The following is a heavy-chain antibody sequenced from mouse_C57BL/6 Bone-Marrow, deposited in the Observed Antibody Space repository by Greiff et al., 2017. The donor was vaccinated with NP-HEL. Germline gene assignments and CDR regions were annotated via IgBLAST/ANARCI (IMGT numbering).Heavy chain of an antibody. J-gene: IGHJ4*01. CDR2: INPYNGGT. CDR3: ARSSNYPYYYAMDY. CDR1: GYTFTDYY. V-gene: IGHV1-19*01. Sequence: VQLQQSGPVLVKPGASVKMSCKASGYTFTDYYMNWVKQSHGKSLEWIGVINPYNGGTSYNQKFKGKATLTVDKSSSTAYMELNSLTSEDSAVYYCARSSNYPYYYAMDYGGRGTSVTVSA. D-gene: IGHD2-5*01.